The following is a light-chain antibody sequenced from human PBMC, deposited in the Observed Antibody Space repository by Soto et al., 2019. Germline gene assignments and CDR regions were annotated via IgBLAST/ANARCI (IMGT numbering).Light chain of an antibody. CDR2: EGD. J-gene: IGLJ2*01. CDR1: SSDIGSYNL. Sequence: QSALTQPASVSGSPGQSITISCTGTSSDIGSYNLVSWYQQHPGKVPKLIIYEGDKRPSGVSNRFSGSKSGNTASLTISGLQAEDEGDYYCSSYVGSRSVVFGGGTKVTVL. CDR3: SSYVGSRSVV. V-gene: IGLV2-23*01.